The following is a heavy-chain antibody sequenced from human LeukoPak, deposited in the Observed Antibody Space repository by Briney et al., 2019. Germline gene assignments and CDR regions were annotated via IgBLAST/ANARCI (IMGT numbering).Heavy chain of an antibody. CDR3: ARDRRLPPDC. CDR2: IDPSDSYT. V-gene: IGHV5-10-1*01. CDR1: GYLFTTYW. J-gene: IGHJ4*02. Sequence: GGSLQISCKGSGYLFTTYWISWVRQMPGKGLEWMGRIDPSDSYTNYSPSFQGHVTISVDKSISTAYLQWSSLKASDTAIYYCARDRRLPPDCWGQGTLVTVSS.